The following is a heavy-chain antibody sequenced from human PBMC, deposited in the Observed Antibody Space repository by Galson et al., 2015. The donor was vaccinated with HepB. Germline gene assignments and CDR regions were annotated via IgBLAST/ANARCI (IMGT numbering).Heavy chain of an antibody. J-gene: IGHJ1*01. CDR3: GSGPTRYTGWYRGLPKFFQH. Sequence: SLRLSCAASGSTFSSYWMSWVRQAPGKGLEWVSAISGTGDNTYYADSVKGRLTISRDNARNTLHLQMNSLRAEDTAVYYCGSGPTRYTGWYRGLPKFFQHWGQGTLITVSS. V-gene: IGHV3-23*01. CDR2: ISGTGDNT. CDR1: GSTFSSYW. D-gene: IGHD6-19*01.